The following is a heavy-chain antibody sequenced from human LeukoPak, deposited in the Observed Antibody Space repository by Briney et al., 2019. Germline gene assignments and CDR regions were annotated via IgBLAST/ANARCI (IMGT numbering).Heavy chain of an antibody. CDR2: MNPNSGNT. V-gene: IGHV1-8*01. CDR3: ARGLYYYDSSGYYYSYFDY. J-gene: IGHJ4*02. D-gene: IGHD3-22*01. CDR1: GYTFTSYD. Sequence: ASVKVSCKASGYTFTSYDINWVRQATGQRLEWMGWMNPNSGNTGYAQKFQGRVTMTRNTSISTAYMELSSLRSEDTAVYYCARGLYYYDSSGYYYSYFDYWGQGTLVTVSS.